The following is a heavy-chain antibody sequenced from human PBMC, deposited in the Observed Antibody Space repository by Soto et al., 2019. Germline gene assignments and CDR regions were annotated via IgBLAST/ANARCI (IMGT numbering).Heavy chain of an antibody. CDR1: GFTFSSYA. CDR2: ISGSGGST. V-gene: IGHV3-23*01. CDR3: AKDNVPLWFGDHGEIDY. Sequence: EVQLLESGGGLVQPGGSLRLSCAASGFTFSSYAMSWVRQAPGKGLEWVSAISGSGGSTYYADSVKGRFTISRDNSKNTLYLQMNSLRAEDTAVYYCAKDNVPLWFGDHGEIDYWGQGTLVTVSS. D-gene: IGHD3-10*01. J-gene: IGHJ4*02.